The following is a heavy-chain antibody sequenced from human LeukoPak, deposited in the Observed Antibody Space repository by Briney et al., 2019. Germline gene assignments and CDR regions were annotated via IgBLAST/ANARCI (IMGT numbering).Heavy chain of an antibody. D-gene: IGHD1-26*01. J-gene: IGHJ4*02. CDR1: GGSISSYY. Sequence: SETLFLTCTVSGGSISSYYWSWIRQPPGKGLEWIGYIYYSGSTNYNPSLKSRVTISVDTSKNQFSLKLSSVTAADTAVYYCARSVGATYAFDYWGQGTLVTVSS. V-gene: IGHV4-59*08. CDR3: ARSVGATYAFDY. CDR2: IYYSGST.